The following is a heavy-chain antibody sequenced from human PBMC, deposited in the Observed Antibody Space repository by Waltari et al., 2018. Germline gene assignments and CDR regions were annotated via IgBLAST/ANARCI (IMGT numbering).Heavy chain of an antibody. CDR3: GKYAGAGMTNQYIHH. Sequence: EVRLVQSAVEVKEPGEYLKISCEASEFMFVNYWIAWVRQMPGKGLEWMGIIYPYDSDTKYSPSFEGRVTMSVDKSINVAYLHWNSLTASDTATYFCGKYAGAGMTNQYIHHWGQGTPVIVTS. J-gene: IGHJ1*01. D-gene: IGHD2-8*01. CDR2: IYPYDSDT. CDR1: EFMFVNYW. V-gene: IGHV5-51*03.